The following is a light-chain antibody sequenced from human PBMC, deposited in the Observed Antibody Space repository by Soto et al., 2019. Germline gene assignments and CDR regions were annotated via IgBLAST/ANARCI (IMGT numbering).Light chain of an antibody. J-gene: IGKJ1*01. CDR2: GAS. CDR1: QSVSSN. V-gene: IGKV3-15*01. CDR3: QQYKNWPPET. Sequence: EIVMTQSPATLSVSPGERATLSCRASQSVSSNLAWYQQKPCQAPRLLIYGASTRATGIPARFSGSGSGTEFTLTISSLQSEDFAVYYGQQYKNWPPETFGQGTKVDIK.